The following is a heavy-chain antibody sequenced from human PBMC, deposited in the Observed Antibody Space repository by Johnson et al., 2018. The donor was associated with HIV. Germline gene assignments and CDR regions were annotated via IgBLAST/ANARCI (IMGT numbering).Heavy chain of an antibody. V-gene: IGHV3-33*08. CDR3: VRDQGSGWPTNAFDI. J-gene: IGHJ3*02. Sequence: QVQLVESGGGVVRPGGSLRLSCAASGFTFSNAWMSWVRQAPGKGLEWVAVITYDGRNKYYADFVTGRFIISRDNSKNMTNLQMNGLSGEDTADYYCVRDQGSGWPTNAFDIWGQGTRVTVSS. D-gene: IGHD6-19*01. CDR1: GFTFSNAW. CDR2: ITYDGRNK.